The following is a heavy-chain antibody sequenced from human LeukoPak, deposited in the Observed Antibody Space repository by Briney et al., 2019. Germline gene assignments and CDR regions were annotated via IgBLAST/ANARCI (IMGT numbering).Heavy chain of an antibody. CDR3: ARSYGDYITGAYAFDV. Sequence: PSETLSLTCTVSGGSMSSGSSYWGWIRQPPGKGLEWIGTIYYSGSTYYNPSLKSRVTISADTSKNQFSLKLSSVTAADTAVYYCARSYGDYITGAYAFDVWGQGTMVTVSS. V-gene: IGHV4-39*01. D-gene: IGHD4-17*01. CDR2: IYYSGST. J-gene: IGHJ3*01. CDR1: GGSMSSGSSY.